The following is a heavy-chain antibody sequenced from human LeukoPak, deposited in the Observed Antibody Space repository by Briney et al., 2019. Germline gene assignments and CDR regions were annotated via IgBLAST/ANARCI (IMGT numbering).Heavy chain of an antibody. J-gene: IGHJ4*02. CDR3: AKEGCTGTRCYTNC. CDR1: GFTFSSYS. V-gene: IGHV3-23*01. D-gene: IGHD2-2*02. Sequence: PGGSLRLSCAASGFTFSSYSMNWVRQTPGKGLEWVSAIGGSGGSTDYAESVKGRFTISRDDSRNTLYLQMKSLRAEDTAVYYCAKEGCTGTRCYTNCWGQGTLVTVSS. CDR2: IGGSGGST.